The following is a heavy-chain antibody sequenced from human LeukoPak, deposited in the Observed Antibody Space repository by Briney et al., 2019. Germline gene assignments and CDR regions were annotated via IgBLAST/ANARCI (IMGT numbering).Heavy chain of an antibody. CDR3: AREVAAREKVDY. D-gene: IGHD6-6*01. V-gene: IGHV3-30*02. CDR1: GFTFSSYG. J-gene: IGHJ4*02. CDR2: IRYDGSNK. Sequence: GGSLRLSCAASGFTFSSYGMHWVRQAPGKGLEWVAFIRYDGSNKYYADSVKGRFTISRDNAKNSLYLQMNSLRAEDTAVYYCAREVAAREKVDYWGQGTLVTVSS.